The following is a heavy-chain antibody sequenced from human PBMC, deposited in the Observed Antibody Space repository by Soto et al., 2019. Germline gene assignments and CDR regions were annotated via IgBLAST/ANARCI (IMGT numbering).Heavy chain of an antibody. CDR3: ARGDFWTGRD. J-gene: IGHJ4*02. V-gene: IGHV3-30*03. D-gene: IGHD3-3*01. Sequence: QVQLVESGGGVVQPGRSLRLSCAASGFIFSGYGMHWVRQAPGKGLDWVALIFKDGSIKSYADSVRGRFSISRDNSRNTLDLQMNSLTADDTAVYYCARGDFWTGRDWGQGTLVTVSS. CDR1: GFIFSGYG. CDR2: IFKDGSIK.